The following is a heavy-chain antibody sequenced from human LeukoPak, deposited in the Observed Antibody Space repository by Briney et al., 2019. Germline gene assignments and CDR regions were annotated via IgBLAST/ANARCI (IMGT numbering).Heavy chain of an antibody. CDR3: AKDGSGFGGLRLGELSLRGLIDY. J-gene: IGHJ4*02. CDR1: GFTFSSYG. Sequence: GGSLRLSCAASGFTFSSYGMSWVRQAPGKGLEWVSAISGSCGSTYYADSGKGRFTISRDNFQNTLYMQLNSLRAEDTAVYYCAKDGSGFGGLRLGELSLRGLIDYWGQGTLVTVSS. CDR2: ISGSCGST. V-gene: IGHV3-23*01. D-gene: IGHD3-16*02.